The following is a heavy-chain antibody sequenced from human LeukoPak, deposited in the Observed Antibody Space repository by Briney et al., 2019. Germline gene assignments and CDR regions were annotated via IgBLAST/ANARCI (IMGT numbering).Heavy chain of an antibody. J-gene: IGHJ6*02. D-gene: IGHD5-18*01. Sequence: SGGSLRLSCAASGFTFSSYSMNWVRQAPGKGLEWVSYISSRSTTIYYADSVKGRFTISRDNAKNSLYLQMNSLRDEDTAVYYCARDGRNTAMIIRDSDYYGMDVWGQGTTVTVSS. CDR1: GFTFSSYS. V-gene: IGHV3-48*02. CDR3: ARDGRNTAMIIRDSDYYGMDV. CDR2: ISSRSTTI.